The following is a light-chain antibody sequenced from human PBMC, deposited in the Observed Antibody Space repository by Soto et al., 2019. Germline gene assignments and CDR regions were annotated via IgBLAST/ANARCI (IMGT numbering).Light chain of an antibody. CDR1: SSNIGAGYE. J-gene: IGLJ1*01. V-gene: IGLV1-40*01. CDR3: QSYDSSLSGYV. Sequence: QSVLTQPPSVSEAPGQRVTISCTGSSSNIGAGYEAHWYQQVPGTAPKLLIYENNNRPSGVSDRFSGSKSGTSASLAITGLQAEDEAEYYCQSYDSSLSGYVFGTGTQLTVL. CDR2: ENN.